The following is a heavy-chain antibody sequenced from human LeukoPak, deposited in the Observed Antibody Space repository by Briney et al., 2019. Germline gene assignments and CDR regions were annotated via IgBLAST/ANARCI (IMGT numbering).Heavy chain of an antibody. CDR1: GYTFIDYY. Sequence: ASVKVSCKASGYTFIDYYMHWVRQAPGQGLEWMGVINPRGGSTTYAQKLQGRVTMTRDTSTRTVYMELSSLRSDDTAVYYCARKMTGYSYYFDYWGQGTLVTVAS. D-gene: IGHD2-15*01. CDR2: INPRGGST. J-gene: IGHJ4*02. V-gene: IGHV1-46*01. CDR3: ARKMTGYSYYFDY.